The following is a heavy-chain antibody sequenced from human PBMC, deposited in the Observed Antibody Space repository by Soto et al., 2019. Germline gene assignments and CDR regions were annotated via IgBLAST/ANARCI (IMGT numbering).Heavy chain of an antibody. Sequence: GGSLRLSCAASGFTFTNAWINWVRQAPGKGLEWVGRIKSKTDGGTTDYAEPVKGRFAISRDDSNNMVYLQMNSLKIEDTAVYYCTTDSYSTIIFVRFGYWAQGTLVPVSS. CDR3: TTDSYSTIIFVRFGY. CDR1: GFTFTNAW. V-gene: IGHV3-15*07. CDR2: IKSKTDGGTT. J-gene: IGHJ4*01. D-gene: IGHD2-8*01.